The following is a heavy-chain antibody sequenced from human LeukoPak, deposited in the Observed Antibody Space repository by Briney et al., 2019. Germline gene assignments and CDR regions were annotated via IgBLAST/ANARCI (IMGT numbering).Heavy chain of an antibody. J-gene: IGHJ3*02. CDR2: ISGSGGST. V-gene: IGHV3-23*01. CDR3: AKRYYYDSSGYYYDYPSDAFDI. D-gene: IGHD3-22*01. Sequence: SGGSLRLSCAASGFTFSSYAMSWVRQAPGKGLEWVSAISGSGGSTYYADSVKGRFTISRDNAKNSLYLQMNSLRAEGTAVYYCAKRYYYDSSGYYYDYPSDAFDIWGQGTMVTVSS. CDR1: GFTFSSYA.